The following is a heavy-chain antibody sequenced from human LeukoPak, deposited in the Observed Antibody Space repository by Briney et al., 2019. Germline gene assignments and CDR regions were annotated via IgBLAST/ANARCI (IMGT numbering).Heavy chain of an antibody. D-gene: IGHD2-2*01. V-gene: IGHV3-23*01. CDR3: AKSRGSSTSAYAMDV. Sequence: GGSLRLPCAASGFTFSSYAMSWVRQPPGKGLEWVSGISGSGGSTYYADSVKGRFTISRDNSKNTLYLQMNSLRAEDTAVYYCAKSRGSSTSAYAMDVWGQGTTVTVSS. J-gene: IGHJ6*02. CDR2: ISGSGGST. CDR1: GFTFSSYA.